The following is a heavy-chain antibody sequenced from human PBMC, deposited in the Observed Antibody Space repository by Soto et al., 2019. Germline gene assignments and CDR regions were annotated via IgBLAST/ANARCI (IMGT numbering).Heavy chain of an antibody. Sequence: QVQLVQSGAEVKKPGSSVKVSCKASGGTFSSYAISWVRQAPGQGLEWMGGIIPIFGTANYAQKFQGRVTITADESTSTAYMELSSLRSEDTAVYYCATVDTAMVYFYYGMDVWGQGTTVTVSS. J-gene: IGHJ6*02. V-gene: IGHV1-69*12. CDR2: IIPIFGTA. CDR3: ATVDTAMVYFYYGMDV. CDR1: GGTFSSYA. D-gene: IGHD5-18*01.